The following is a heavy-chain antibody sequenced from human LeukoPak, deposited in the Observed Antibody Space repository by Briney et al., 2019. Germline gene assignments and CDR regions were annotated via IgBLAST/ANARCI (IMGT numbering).Heavy chain of an antibody. Sequence: GGSLRLSCAASGFTFSSYAMSWVRQAPGKGLEWVSAISGSGGSTYYADSVKGRFTISRDNSKNTLYLQMNSLRAEDTAVYYCAKMAGGSYFGPNFFDYWGQGTLVTVSS. J-gene: IGHJ4*02. V-gene: IGHV3-23*01. CDR1: GFTFSSYA. CDR2: ISGSGGST. D-gene: IGHD1-26*01. CDR3: AKMAGGSYFGPNFFDY.